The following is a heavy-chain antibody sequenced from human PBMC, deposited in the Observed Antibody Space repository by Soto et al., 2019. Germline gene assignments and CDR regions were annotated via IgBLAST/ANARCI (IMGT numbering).Heavy chain of an antibody. Sequence: ASVKVSCKASGYTFTSYGISWVRQAPGQGLEWMGWISAYNGNTNYAQKLQGRVTITADESTSTAYMELSSLRSEDTAVYYCARGRSTVAETDFDYWGQGALVTVSS. CDR1: GYTFTSYG. CDR2: ISAYNGNT. CDR3: ARGRSTVAETDFDY. J-gene: IGHJ4*02. D-gene: IGHD6-19*01. V-gene: IGHV1-18*01.